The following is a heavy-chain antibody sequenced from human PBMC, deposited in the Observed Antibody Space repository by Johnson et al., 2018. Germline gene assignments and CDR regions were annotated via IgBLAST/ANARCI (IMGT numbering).Heavy chain of an antibody. J-gene: IGHJ4*02. CDR2: IKGDGSRT. D-gene: IGHD5-18*01. V-gene: IGHV3-74*02. CDR1: GFTFRNYW. Sequence: EVQLVESGGGLVRPGGSLRLSCVASGFTFRNYWMHWVRQTSGKGLVWVSRIKGDGSRTDYADSVKGRFPISRDNAKNTLYMEMNTLRVEDTAVYYCARGLGNTAMAPDGFGYWGQGTLVTVSS. CDR3: ARGLGNTAMAPDGFGY.